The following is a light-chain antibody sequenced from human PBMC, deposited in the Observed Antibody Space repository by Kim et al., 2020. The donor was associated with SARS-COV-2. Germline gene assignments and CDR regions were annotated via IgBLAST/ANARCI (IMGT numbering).Light chain of an antibody. CDR2: DAS. V-gene: IGKV1-13*02. CDR1: QGISSA. Sequence: ASVGDRVTITCRASQGISSALAWYQQRPGKAPKLLIYDASTLESGVPSRFSGSGSGTDFTLAISRLQPEDFATYYCQQFNSYPLTFGGGTKVDIK. J-gene: IGKJ4*01. CDR3: QQFNSYPLT.